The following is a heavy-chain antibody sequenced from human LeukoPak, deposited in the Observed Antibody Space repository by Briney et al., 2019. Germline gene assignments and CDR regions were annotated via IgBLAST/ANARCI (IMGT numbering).Heavy chain of an antibody. CDR1: GFIFSSYE. V-gene: IGHV3-48*03. J-gene: IGHJ4*02. D-gene: IGHD2-15*01. CDR2: ISRSSSNI. Sequence: GGSLRLSCAASGFIFSSYEMSWVRQAPGKGLEWVSYISRSSSNIYYADSVKGRFTISGDNAKNSLYLQMNSLRAEDTATYYCASLLGACSVPHCPPSPDYWGQGTLVTVSS. CDR3: ASLLGACSVPHCPPSPDY.